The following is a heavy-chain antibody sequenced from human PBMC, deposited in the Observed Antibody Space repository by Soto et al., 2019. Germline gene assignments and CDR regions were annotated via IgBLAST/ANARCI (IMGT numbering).Heavy chain of an antibody. CDR2: IIPIFGTA. CDR1: GGTFSSYA. V-gene: IGHV1-69*13. Sequence: SGKVSGKASGGTFSSYAISWVRQAPGQGLEWMGGIIPIFGTANYAQKFQGRVTITADESTSTAYMELSSLRSEDTAVYYCASNLTSYYDSCGYGYYYYCMDVCGQVTTVTVSS. D-gene: IGHD3-22*01. CDR3: ASNLTSYYDSCGYGYYYYCMDV. J-gene: IGHJ6*02.